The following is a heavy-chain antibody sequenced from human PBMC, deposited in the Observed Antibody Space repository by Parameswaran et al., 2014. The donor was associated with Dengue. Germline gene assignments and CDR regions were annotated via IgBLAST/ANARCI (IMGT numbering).Heavy chain of an antibody. Sequence: AGGSLRLSCAVYGESFSGFYWSWIRQPPGKGLQWIGEINHSGNINYNPSLKSRVTISIDKSKNQFSLKLASVTAADTAVYYCAREVGSSGWYSDYWGRGSLVTVSS. CDR1: GESFSGFY. CDR3: AREVGSSGWYSDY. D-gene: IGHD6-19*01. CDR2: INHSGNI. J-gene: IGHJ4*02. V-gene: IGHV4-34*01.